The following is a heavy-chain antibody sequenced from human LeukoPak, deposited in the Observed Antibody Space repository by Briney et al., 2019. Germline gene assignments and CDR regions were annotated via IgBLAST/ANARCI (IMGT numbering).Heavy chain of an antibody. CDR1: GFTFSSYA. CDR3: GTPLTDDWNAGAFDI. V-gene: IGHV3-15*01. Sequence: GGSLRLSCSASGFTFSSYAMHWVRQAPGKGLEWVGRIKSKTNGGTTDYAAPVKGRFTISREDSKNTLYLQMNSLKSEDTAVYYCGTPLTDDWNAGAFDIWGQGTMVTVSS. CDR2: IKSKTNGGTT. J-gene: IGHJ3*02. D-gene: IGHD1-1*01.